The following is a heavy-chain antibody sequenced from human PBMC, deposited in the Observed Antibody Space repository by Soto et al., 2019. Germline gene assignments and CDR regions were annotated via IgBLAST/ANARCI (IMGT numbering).Heavy chain of an antibody. CDR2: IGDSGHTT. V-gene: IGHV3-23*01. CDR1: GFTFSTYA. J-gene: IGHJ6*02. CDR3: ARVMDRSWNYYGMDV. Sequence: PGGSLRLSCAASGFTFSTYAMSWVRQAPGKGLEWVSAIGDSGHTTYYADSVKGRFTISRDNSKNTLYLQMNSLRAEDTAVYYCARVMDRSWNYYGMDVWGQGTTVTVSS. D-gene: IGHD6-13*01.